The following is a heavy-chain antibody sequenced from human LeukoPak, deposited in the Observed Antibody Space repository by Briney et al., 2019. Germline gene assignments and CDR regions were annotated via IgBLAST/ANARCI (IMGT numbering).Heavy chain of an antibody. CDR3: ARDYVWGTYS. Sequence: GGSLRLSCAASGFTFSYYWMHWVRQAPGKGLEWVSLIYTGGSAYYADSVKGRFTISRHNSKNTLYLQMNSLRAEGTAVYYCARDYVWGTYSWGQGTLVTVSS. CDR1: GFTFSYYW. V-gene: IGHV3-53*04. D-gene: IGHD3-16*01. J-gene: IGHJ5*02. CDR2: IYTGGSA.